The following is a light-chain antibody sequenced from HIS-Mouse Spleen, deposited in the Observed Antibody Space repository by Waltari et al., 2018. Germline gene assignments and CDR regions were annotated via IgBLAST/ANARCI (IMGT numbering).Light chain of an antibody. J-gene: IGLJ2*01. V-gene: IGLV3-10*01. Sequence: SYELTQPPSVSVSPGQTARITCSGDALPKKYAYWYQQKSGQAPVLVIYGDSKRPPGIPERFSGSSSATMATLTISGAKVEDEADYYCYSTDSSGNHRVFGGGTKLTVL. CDR3: YSTDSSGNHRV. CDR2: GDS. CDR1: ALPKKY.